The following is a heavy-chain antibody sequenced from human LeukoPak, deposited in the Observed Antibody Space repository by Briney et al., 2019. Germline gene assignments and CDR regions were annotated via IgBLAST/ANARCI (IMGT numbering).Heavy chain of an antibody. Sequence: GRSLRLSCAASGFTFSSYGMHWVRQAPGKGLEWVAVISYDGSNKYYADSVKGRFTISRDNSKNTLYLQMNSLRAEDTAVYYCAKGGRITMIVVLDAFDIWGQGTMVTVSS. J-gene: IGHJ3*02. D-gene: IGHD3-22*01. V-gene: IGHV3-30*18. CDR3: AKGGRITMIVVLDAFDI. CDR2: ISYDGSNK. CDR1: GFTFSSYG.